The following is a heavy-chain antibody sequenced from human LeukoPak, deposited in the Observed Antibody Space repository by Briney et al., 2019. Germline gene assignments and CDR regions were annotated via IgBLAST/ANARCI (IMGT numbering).Heavy chain of an antibody. D-gene: IGHD2-15*01. V-gene: IGHV4-39*01. Sequence: SETLSLTCTVSGGSISSNSYYWDWIRQPPGKGLEWIATISYSGSTYYNPSLKSRVTISADTSKNQFSLKLSSVTAADTAVYYCARHCSHSFDYWGQGTLVTVSS. CDR3: ARHCSHSFDY. CDR2: ISYSGST. J-gene: IGHJ4*02. CDR1: GGSISSNSYY.